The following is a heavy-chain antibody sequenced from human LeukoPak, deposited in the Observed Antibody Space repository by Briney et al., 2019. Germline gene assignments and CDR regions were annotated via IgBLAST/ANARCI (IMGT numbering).Heavy chain of an antibody. Sequence: PSETLSLTCAVYGGSFSGYYWNWIRQPPGKGLEWIGEINHSGSTNYNPSLKSRVTISVDTSKNQFSLKPSSVTAADTAVYYCARHGSTGYSSSWFLDNWFDPWGQGTLVTVSS. CDR2: INHSGST. CDR1: GGSFSGYY. D-gene: IGHD6-13*01. V-gene: IGHV4-34*01. CDR3: ARHGSTGYSSSWFLDNWFDP. J-gene: IGHJ5*02.